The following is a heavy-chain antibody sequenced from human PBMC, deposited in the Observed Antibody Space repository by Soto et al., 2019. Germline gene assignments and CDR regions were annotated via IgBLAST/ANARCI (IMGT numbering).Heavy chain of an antibody. D-gene: IGHD6-13*01. CDR1: GGSFSGYY. Sequence: SETLSLTCAVYGGSFSGYYWSWIRQPPGKGLEWIGEINHSGSTNYNPSLKSRVTISVDTSKNQLSLKLSSVTAADTAVYYCARGRKDYSSSWYVDWGQGTLVTVSS. CDR2: INHSGST. V-gene: IGHV4-34*01. CDR3: ARGRKDYSSSWYVD. J-gene: IGHJ4*02.